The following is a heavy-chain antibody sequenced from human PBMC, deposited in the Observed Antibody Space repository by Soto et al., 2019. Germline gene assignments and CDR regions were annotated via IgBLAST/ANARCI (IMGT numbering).Heavy chain of an antibody. CDR3: AKDQTTVTTVDY. Sequence: QVQLVESGGGVVQPGRSLRLSCAASGFTFSSYGLHWVRQAPGKGLEWVAVISYDGSNKYYADSVKGRFTISRDNSKNTLYLQMNSLRAEDTAVYYCAKDQTTVTTVDYWGQGTLVTVS. CDR2: ISYDGSNK. V-gene: IGHV3-30*18. CDR1: GFTFSSYG. D-gene: IGHD4-17*01. J-gene: IGHJ4*02.